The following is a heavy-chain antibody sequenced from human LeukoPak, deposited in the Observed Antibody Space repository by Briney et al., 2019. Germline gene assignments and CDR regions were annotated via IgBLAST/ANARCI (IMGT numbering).Heavy chain of an antibody. CDR3: ARVDYDSSGYFDY. CDR1: GGSFSSYY. J-gene: IGHJ4*02. V-gene: IGHV4-59*01. D-gene: IGHD3-22*01. Sequence: SETPYLTCTVSGGSFSSYYWSWIRQPPGKGLVWIGYIYYSGSTNYNPSLKSRVTMSIDTSKNQFSLKVTSVTAADRAVYYCARVDYDSSGYFDYWGQGTPVTVSS. CDR2: IYYSGST.